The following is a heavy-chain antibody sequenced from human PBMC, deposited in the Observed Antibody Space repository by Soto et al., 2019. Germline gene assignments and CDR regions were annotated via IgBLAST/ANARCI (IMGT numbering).Heavy chain of an antibody. Sequence: EVQLVESGGGLVKAGGAIGLSCGASGFSFDNVWMRLVRKAPGRGLEWVGRIKSTADGETTDFAGPVKGRFTVSIDDSQYTFFLKMNPLTSQDPAVYYCLVFSVLWIGHAPLWGQGTLVTVSS. V-gene: IGHV3-15*01. J-gene: IGHJ4*02. CDR2: IKSTADGETT. CDR3: LVFSVLWIGHAPL. CDR1: GFSFDNVW. D-gene: IGHD3-3*01.